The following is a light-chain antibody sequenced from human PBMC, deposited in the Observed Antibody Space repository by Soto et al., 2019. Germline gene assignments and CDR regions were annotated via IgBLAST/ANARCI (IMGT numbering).Light chain of an antibody. Sequence: DIQMTQSPSSLSASVGARVTITCRASQSISSYLNWYQQKPGKAPKLLIYAASSLQSGVPSRFSGSGSGTDFTLTISSLQPADFATYYCQQSYSTPPTFGQGTKVEIK. J-gene: IGKJ1*01. CDR2: AAS. CDR1: QSISSY. CDR3: QQSYSTPPT. V-gene: IGKV1-39*01.